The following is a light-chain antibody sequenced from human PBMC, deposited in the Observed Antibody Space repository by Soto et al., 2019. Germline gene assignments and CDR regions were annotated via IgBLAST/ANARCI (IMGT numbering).Light chain of an antibody. CDR2: GAS. J-gene: IGKJ1*01. CDR3: QQYGNSPTWT. CDR1: QSVSSSY. Sequence: EIVLTQSPGTLYLSPGERDTLSCRASQSVSSSYLAWYQQKPGQAPRLLIYGASSRATGIPDRFSGSGSGTDFTLTISRLEPEDFAVYYCQQYGNSPTWTFGQGTKVEIK. V-gene: IGKV3-20*01.